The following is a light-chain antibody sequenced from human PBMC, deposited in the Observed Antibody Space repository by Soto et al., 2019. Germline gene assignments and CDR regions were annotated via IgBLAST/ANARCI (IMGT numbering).Light chain of an antibody. CDR3: QQYMSYS. J-gene: IGKJ1*01. V-gene: IGKV1-5*01. Sequence: DIQLTHSPSTLPASVGDRFNITCRASQSISNWLALYHQKPGTAAKLLIYHASTLESGVPSRFSGSGSGTEFTLTISGMQPDDFATYYCQQYMSYSFGHGTKVDI. CDR1: QSISNW. CDR2: HAS.